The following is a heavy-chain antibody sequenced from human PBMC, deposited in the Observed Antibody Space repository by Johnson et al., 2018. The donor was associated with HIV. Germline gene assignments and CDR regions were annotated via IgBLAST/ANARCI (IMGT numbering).Heavy chain of an antibody. CDR3: SREGNWNDGYDAFDI. D-gene: IGHD1-1*01. J-gene: IGHJ3*02. CDR1: GFNFSDYY. Sequence: QVQLVESGGGLVKPGGSLRLSCAASGFNFSDYYMNWIRQAPGKGLEWISYISSSGNTIYSADSVKGRFPISRDNAHNSLYLQRNSLRAEDTAVYYWSREGNWNDGYDAFDIWGQGTMVTVSS. CDR2: ISSSGNTI. V-gene: IGHV3-11*04.